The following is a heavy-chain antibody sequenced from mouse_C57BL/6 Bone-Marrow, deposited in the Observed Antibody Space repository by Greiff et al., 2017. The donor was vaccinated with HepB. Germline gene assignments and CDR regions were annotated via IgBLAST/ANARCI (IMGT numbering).Heavy chain of an antibody. CDR2: IRSKSNNYAT. V-gene: IGHV10-1*01. D-gene: IGHD4-1*01. CDR3: VRPLGGWFAY. CDR1: GFSFNTYA. Sequence: EVMLVESGGGLVQPKGSLKLSCAASGFSFNTYAMNWVRQAPGKGLEWVARIRSKSNNYATYYADSVKDRFTISRDDSESMLYQQMNNLKTEDTAMYYCVRPLGGWFAYWGQGTLVTVSA. J-gene: IGHJ3*01.